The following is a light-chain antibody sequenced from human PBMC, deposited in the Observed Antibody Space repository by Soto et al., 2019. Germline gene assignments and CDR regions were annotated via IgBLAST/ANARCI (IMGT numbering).Light chain of an antibody. CDR3: QQYNSYSHT. CDR1: QSTSSW. J-gene: IGKJ1*01. Sequence: MTQPSLTLSGSKVDRVMMTWRASQSTSSWLAWYQQKPGKAPKLLIYKASSLESGVPSRFSGSGSGTEFTLTISSLQPDDFATYYCQQYNSYSHTFGQGTEVDI. CDR2: KAS. V-gene: IGKV1-5*03.